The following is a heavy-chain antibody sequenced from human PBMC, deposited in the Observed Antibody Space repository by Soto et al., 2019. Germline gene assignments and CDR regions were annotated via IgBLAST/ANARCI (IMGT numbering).Heavy chain of an antibody. CDR2: IYYSGST. CDR3: ARARRDYDILPGYSQYYYYGMDV. CDR1: GGSISSSMYY. J-gene: IGHJ6*02. Sequence: SETLSLTCTVAGGSISSSMYYWGWLRQPPGKGLEWIGRIYYSGSTYYNPSLKSRVTISVDTSKNQFSLKLSSVTAADTAVYYCARARRDYDILPGYSQYYYYGMDVWGQGTTVTVSS. V-gene: IGHV4-39*01. D-gene: IGHD3-9*01.